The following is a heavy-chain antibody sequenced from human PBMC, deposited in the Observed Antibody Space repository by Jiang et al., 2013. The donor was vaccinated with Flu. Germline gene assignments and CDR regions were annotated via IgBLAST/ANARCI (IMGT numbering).Heavy chain of an antibody. J-gene: IGHJ2*01. CDR2: INSDGSST. Sequence: INSDGSSTSYADSVKGRFTISRDNAKNTLYLQMNSLRAEDTAVYYCAGEKEMGFHWYFDLWAVAPWSLSPQ. V-gene: IGHV3-74*01. CDR3: AGEKEMGFHWYFDL. D-gene: IGHD5-24*01.